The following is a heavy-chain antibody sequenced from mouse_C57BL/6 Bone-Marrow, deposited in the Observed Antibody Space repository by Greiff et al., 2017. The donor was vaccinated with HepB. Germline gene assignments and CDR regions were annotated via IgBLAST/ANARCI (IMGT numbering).Heavy chain of an antibody. Sequence: EVQLQQSGAELVRPGASVKLSCTASGFTIKDDYMHWVKQRPEQGLEWIGWIDPENGDTEYASKFQGKATITADTSSNTAYLQLSSLTSEDTAVYYSTTKGYDGNSWFAYWGQGTLVTVSA. CDR1: GFTIKDDY. J-gene: IGHJ3*01. D-gene: IGHD2-1*01. V-gene: IGHV14-4*01. CDR2: IDPENGDT. CDR3: TTKGYDGNSWFAY.